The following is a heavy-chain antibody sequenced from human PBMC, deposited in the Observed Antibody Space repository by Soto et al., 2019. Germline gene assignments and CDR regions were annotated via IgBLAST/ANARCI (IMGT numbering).Heavy chain of an antibody. V-gene: IGHV1-69*13. J-gene: IGHJ6*02. Sequence: GAAVKVSGKASGGTFSNDAISWVRQAPGQGLEWMGGIIPIFGTTHYAQSFQDRVILTADESTGTAYMELSSLTSKDTAVYYCARDQMGTIIGGMDVWGQGTTVTVSS. CDR3: ARDQMGTIIGGMDV. CDR1: GGTFSNDA. CDR2: IIPIFGTT. D-gene: IGHD3-16*02.